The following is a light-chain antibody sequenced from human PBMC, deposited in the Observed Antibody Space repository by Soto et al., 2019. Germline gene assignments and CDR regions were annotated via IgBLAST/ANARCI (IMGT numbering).Light chain of an antibody. V-gene: IGKV3-20*01. CDR3: QQYGSSPLT. CDR1: QSVTSSY. Sequence: EIVLTQSPGTLSLSPGERATLTCRASQSVTSSYLAWYQQKPGQAPRLLMYGASSRASGIPDRFSGSGSGTDFTLTIIRLEPEDFAVYYCQQYGSSPLTFGTGTKVDIK. CDR2: GAS. J-gene: IGKJ3*01.